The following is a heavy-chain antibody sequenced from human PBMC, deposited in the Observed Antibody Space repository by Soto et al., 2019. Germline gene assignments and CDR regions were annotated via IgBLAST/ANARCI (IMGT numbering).Heavy chain of an antibody. J-gene: IGHJ4*02. V-gene: IGHV3-23*01. CDR2: ISGSGRNT. CDR3: AKNGLSSSPSAIDS. CDR1: GVTFSSNG. Sequence: GGSPGLCCATSGVTFSSNGMSWVRQAPGKGLDWVSGISGSGRNTYYADSVKGRFTVSRDNSKNTLFLQMNSLRAEDTAVYYCAKNGLSSSPSAIDSCGQGTLVTVSS. D-gene: IGHD6-6*01.